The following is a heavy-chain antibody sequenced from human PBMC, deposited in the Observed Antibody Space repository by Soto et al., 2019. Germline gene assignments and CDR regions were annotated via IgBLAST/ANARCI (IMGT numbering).Heavy chain of an antibody. V-gene: IGHV1-2*02. CDR3: VRATYSSDSSGYTRCFDY. CDR1: GYTSTAYY. CDR2: ISPKSAGT. Sequence: AYAKVSFKAAGYTSTAYYMHWVREDPGQGFQCMGTISPKSAGTNYAQKFEGRVTMTWDTSLKTAYMELSSLISEDTAVYYCVRATYSSDSSGYTRCFDYWGQGTLVTVSS. D-gene: IGHD3-22*01. J-gene: IGHJ4*02.